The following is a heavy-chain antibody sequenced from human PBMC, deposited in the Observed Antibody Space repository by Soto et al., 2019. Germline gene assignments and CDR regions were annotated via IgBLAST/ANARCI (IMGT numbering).Heavy chain of an antibody. CDR1: GFTFGDYA. CDR3: TRVVLYGDYTYFDY. D-gene: IGHD4-17*01. V-gene: IGHV3-49*03. J-gene: IGHJ4*02. CDR2: IRSKAYGGTT. Sequence: GGSLRLSCTASGFTFGDYAMSWFRQAPGKGLEWVGFIRSKAYGGTTEYAASVKGRFTISRDDSKSIAYLQMNSLKTEDTAVYYCTRVVLYGDYTYFDYWGQGTLVTVSS.